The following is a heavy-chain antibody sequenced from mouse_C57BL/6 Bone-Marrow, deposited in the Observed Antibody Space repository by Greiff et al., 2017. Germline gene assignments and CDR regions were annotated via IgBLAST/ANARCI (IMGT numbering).Heavy chain of an antibody. D-gene: IGHD2-3*01. CDR1: GYTFTSYG. CDR3: ARSWILEAMDY. V-gene: IGHV1-81*01. J-gene: IGHJ4*01. Sequence: VQLQQSGAELARPGASVKLSCKASGYTFTSYGISWVKQRTGQGLEWIGEIYPRSGNTYYNEKFKGKDTLTADKSSSTAYMELRSLTSEDSAVYFCARSWILEAMDYWGQGTSVTVSS. CDR2: IYPRSGNT.